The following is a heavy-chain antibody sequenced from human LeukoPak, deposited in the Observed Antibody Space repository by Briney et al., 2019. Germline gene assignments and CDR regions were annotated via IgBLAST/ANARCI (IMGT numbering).Heavy chain of an antibody. Sequence: PGGSLRLSCAASGFTFSSYGMHWVRQAPGKGLEWVAFIRYDGSNKYYADSVKGRFTISRDNSKNTLYLQMNSLRAEDTAVYYCAKELYDFWSGYWETEDVWGKGTTVTVSS. CDR1: GFTFSSYG. D-gene: IGHD3-3*01. CDR3: AKELYDFWSGYWETEDV. V-gene: IGHV3-30*02. J-gene: IGHJ6*04. CDR2: IRYDGSNK.